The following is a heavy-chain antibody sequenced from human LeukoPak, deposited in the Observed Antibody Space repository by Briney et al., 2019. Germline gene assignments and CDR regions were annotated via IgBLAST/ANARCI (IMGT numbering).Heavy chain of an antibody. CDR2: INHSGST. Sequence: SETLSLTCAVYGGSFSGYYWSWIRQPPGKGLEWIGEINHSGSTNYNPSLKSRVTISVDTSKNQFSLKLSSVTAADTAVYHCARGGDSSSYQDYWGQGTLVTVSS. D-gene: IGHD6-13*01. CDR3: ARGGDSSSYQDY. CDR1: GGSFSGYY. V-gene: IGHV4-34*01. J-gene: IGHJ4*02.